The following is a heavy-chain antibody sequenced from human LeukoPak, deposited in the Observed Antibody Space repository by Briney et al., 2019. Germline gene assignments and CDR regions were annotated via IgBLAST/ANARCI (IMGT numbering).Heavy chain of an antibody. D-gene: IGHD1-1*01. Sequence: PSETLSLTCSVSGGSISSYYWNWIRQPPGKGLEWIGYIHYSGSTKYNPSLKSRITISVDTSKNQFSLKLSSVTAADTAVYYCARSPGIWNEYGRLEYWGQGALVTVSS. CDR1: GGSISSYY. CDR3: ARSPGIWNEYGRLEY. V-gene: IGHV4-59*01. J-gene: IGHJ4*02. CDR2: IHYSGST.